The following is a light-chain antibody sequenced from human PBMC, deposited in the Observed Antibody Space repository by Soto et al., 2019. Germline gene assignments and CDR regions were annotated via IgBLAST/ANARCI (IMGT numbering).Light chain of an antibody. CDR3: AAWDDSLNVVV. Sequence: QSVLTQPPSVSEAPRQRGTISCSGSSSNIGNNAVNWYQQLPGKAPKLLIYYDDLLPSGVSDRFSGSKSGTSASLAISGLQSEDEADYYCAAWDDSLNVVVFGGGTKLTV. J-gene: IGLJ2*01. CDR1: SSNIGNNA. CDR2: YDD. V-gene: IGLV1-36*01.